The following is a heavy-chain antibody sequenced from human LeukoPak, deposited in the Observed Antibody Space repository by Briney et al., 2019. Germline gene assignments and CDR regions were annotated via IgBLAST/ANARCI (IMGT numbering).Heavy chain of an antibody. Sequence: GGSLRLSCAASGFTFDDYAMHWVRQAPGKGREWFSLISGDGGSTYYADSVKGRFTISRDNSKNSLYLQMNSLRTEDTALYYCTLSGYRTKSAFDIWGQGTMVTVSS. CDR2: ISGDGGST. CDR3: TLSGYRTKSAFDI. V-gene: IGHV3-43*02. CDR1: GFTFDDYA. D-gene: IGHD3-22*01. J-gene: IGHJ3*02.